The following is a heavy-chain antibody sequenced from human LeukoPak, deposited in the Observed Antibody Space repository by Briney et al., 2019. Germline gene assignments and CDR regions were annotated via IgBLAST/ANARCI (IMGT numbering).Heavy chain of an antibody. CDR1: GGSISSYY. Sequence: SETLSLTCTVSGGSISSYYWSWIRQPAGKGLEWIGRIYTSGSTNYSPSLKSRVTMSVDTSKNQFSLKLSSVTAADTAVYYCARDLRFLEFYYYYYYMDVWGKGTTVTVPS. CDR2: IYTSGST. CDR3: ARDLRFLEFYYYYYYMDV. D-gene: IGHD3-3*01. J-gene: IGHJ6*03. V-gene: IGHV4-4*07.